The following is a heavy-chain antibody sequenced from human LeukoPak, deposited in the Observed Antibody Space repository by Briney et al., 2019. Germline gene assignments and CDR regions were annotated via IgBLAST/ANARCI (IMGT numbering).Heavy chain of an antibody. Sequence: GGSLRLSFAASGFTFSSYSMNWVRQAPGKGLEWVSSISSSSSYIYYADSVKGRFTISRDNAKNSLYLQMNSLRAEDTAVYYCASDPGTYYDSSGYSLEYWGQGTLVTVSS. J-gene: IGHJ4*02. CDR1: GFTFSSYS. CDR3: ASDPGTYYDSSGYSLEY. V-gene: IGHV3-21*01. D-gene: IGHD3-22*01. CDR2: ISSSSSYI.